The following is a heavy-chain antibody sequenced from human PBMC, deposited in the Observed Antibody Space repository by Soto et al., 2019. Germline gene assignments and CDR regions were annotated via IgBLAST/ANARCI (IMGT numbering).Heavy chain of an antibody. D-gene: IGHD3-22*01. J-gene: IGHJ6*02. Sequence: HPGGSLRLSCAASGFTFSSYWMSWVRQAPGKGLEWVANIKQDGSEKYYVDSVKGRFTISRDNAKNSLYLQMNSLRAEDTAVYYCARQTGYYDSSGYYWYYYYYGMDVWGQGTTVTVSS. CDR3: ARQTGYYDSSGYYWYYYYYGMDV. V-gene: IGHV3-7*01. CDR1: GFTFSSYW. CDR2: IKQDGSEK.